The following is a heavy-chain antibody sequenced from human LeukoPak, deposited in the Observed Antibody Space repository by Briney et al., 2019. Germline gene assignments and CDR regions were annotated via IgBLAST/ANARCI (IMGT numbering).Heavy chain of an antibody. CDR3: ARDLPALVPVY. CDR2: IYYSGST. J-gene: IGHJ4*02. V-gene: IGHV4-30-4*01. D-gene: IGHD5-18*01. Sequence: SQTLSLTCTVSGGSISSGDYYWSWIRQPPGKVLEWIGYIYYSGSTYYNPTLKSRVTISVDTSNNQFSLKLSSVTAADTAVYYCARDLPALVPVYWGQGTLVTVSS. CDR1: GGSISSGDYY.